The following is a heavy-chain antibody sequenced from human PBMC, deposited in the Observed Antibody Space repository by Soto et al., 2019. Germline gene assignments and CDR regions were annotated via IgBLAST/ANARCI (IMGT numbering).Heavy chain of an antibody. CDR1: GGSFSGYY. CDR3: ARESWTIRGAGRFDP. CDR2: INHSGST. J-gene: IGHJ5*02. D-gene: IGHD3-10*01. V-gene: IGHV4-34*01. Sequence: PSETLSLTCAVYGGSFSGYYCSWIRQPPGKGLEWIGEINHSGSTNYNPSLKSRVTISVDTSKNQFSLKLSSVTAADTAVYYCARESWTIRGAGRFDPWGQGTLVTVSS.